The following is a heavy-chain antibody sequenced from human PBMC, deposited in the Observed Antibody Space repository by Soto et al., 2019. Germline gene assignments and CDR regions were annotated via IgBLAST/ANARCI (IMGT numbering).Heavy chain of an antibody. CDR3: AHSSSSWYVNGMDV. J-gene: IGHJ6*02. CDR2: IYWNDDK. V-gene: IGHV2-5*01. D-gene: IGHD6-13*01. Sequence: SGPTLVNPTQTLTLTCTFSGFSLSTSGVGVGWIRQPPGKALEWLVLIYWNDDKRYSPSLKSRLTITKDTSKNQVVLTMTNMDPVDTATYYCAHSSSSWYVNGMDVWGQGTTVTVSS. CDR1: GFSLSTSGVG.